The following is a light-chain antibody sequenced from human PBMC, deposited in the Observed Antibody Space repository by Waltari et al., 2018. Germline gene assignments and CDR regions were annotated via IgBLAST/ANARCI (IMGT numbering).Light chain of an antibody. J-gene: IGLJ1*01. CDR3: GADHGSGSIFVYV. CDR2: VGSGGVVG. Sequence: QPVLTQPPSASASLGASVTLTCTLSSGYTNYAVDWYQQRPGKGPRLVMRVGSGGVVGSEGDGNPVRFSVLASGLNPYLTNKNTHEEEEGDYHWGADHGSGSIFVYVFGTGAKVTVL. CDR1: SGYTNYA. V-gene: IGLV9-49*01.